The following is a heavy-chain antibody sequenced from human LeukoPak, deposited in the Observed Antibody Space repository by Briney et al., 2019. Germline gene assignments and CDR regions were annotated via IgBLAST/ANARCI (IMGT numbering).Heavy chain of an antibody. CDR3: ARDRGGYFDY. V-gene: IGHV3-33*01. CDR1: GFTFSSYG. Sequence: SGGSLRLSCAASGFTFSSYGMHWVRQAPGKGLEWVALIWYGGRNEFYVDSVKGRFTISRDNSKNTLYLQMSSLRAEDTAVYYCARDRGGYFDYWGQGTLVTVSS. J-gene: IGHJ4*02. CDR2: IWYGGRNE. D-gene: IGHD3-16*01.